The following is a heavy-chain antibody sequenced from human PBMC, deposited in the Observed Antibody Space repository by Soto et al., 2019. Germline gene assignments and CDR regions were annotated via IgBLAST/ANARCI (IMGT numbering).Heavy chain of an antibody. CDR1: GFTFSDYY. Sequence: GSLRLSCEGSGFTFSDYYMSWIRQAPGKGLEWISYSSNSGTFTKYADSVKGRFSISRDNTKNLLFLQMNSLRAEDTALYYCARSGDNYNLLDYWGQGTPVTVSS. J-gene: IGHJ4*02. D-gene: IGHD1-1*01. CDR2: SSNSGTFT. CDR3: ARSGDNYNLLDY. V-gene: IGHV3-11*06.